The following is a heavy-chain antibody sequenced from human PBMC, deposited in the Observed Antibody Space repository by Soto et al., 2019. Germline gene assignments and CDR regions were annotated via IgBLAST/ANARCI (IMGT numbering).Heavy chain of an antibody. Sequence: SETLSLTCAVYGGSFSGYYWSWIRQPPGKGLEWIGEINHSGSTNYNPSLKSRVTISVDTSKNQFSLKLSSVTAADTAVYYCARGSSRWHYNNWFDPLCQATLLTVST. V-gene: IGHV4-34*01. CDR1: GGSFSGYY. CDR2: INHSGST. D-gene: IGHD6-19*01. CDR3: ARGSSRWHYNNWFDP. J-gene: IGHJ5*02.